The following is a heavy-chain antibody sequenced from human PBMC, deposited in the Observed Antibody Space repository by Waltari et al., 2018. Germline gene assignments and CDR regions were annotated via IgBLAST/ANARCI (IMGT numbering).Heavy chain of an antibody. CDR1: GGPISRSRSYY. V-gene: IGHV3-49*05. CDR2: ARSKTYGGIP. Sequence: QLQESGPGLVNPSETLSLTCTVSGGPISRSRSYYWGWIGPPPGKGLEWVAVARSKTYGGIPEYAASVKGRFTVSRDDSKSIAYLQMDSLKTEDTAVYYCGRGRTVPGAKYYSDYWGQGTLVTVSS. CDR3: GRGRTVPGAKYYSDY. J-gene: IGHJ4*02. D-gene: IGHD2-2*01.